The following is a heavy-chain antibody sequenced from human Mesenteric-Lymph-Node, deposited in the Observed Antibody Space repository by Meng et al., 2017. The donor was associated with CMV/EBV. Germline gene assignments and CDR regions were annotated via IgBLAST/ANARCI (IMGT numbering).Heavy chain of an antibody. D-gene: IGHD1-26*01. Sequence: GGSLRLSCEASGFTFSSYDMSWVRQPPGKGLEWVSTISGTGSSTYCADSVKGRLTISRDNSKNTLYLQMNSLRAEDTALYYCARHPGSYYVDWFDPWGQGTLVTVSS. CDR3: ARHPGSYYVDWFDP. CDR1: GFTFSSYD. CDR2: ISGTGSST. J-gene: IGHJ5*02. V-gene: IGHV3-23*01.